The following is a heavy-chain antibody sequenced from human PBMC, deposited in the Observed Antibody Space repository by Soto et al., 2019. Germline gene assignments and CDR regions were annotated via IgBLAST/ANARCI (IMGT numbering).Heavy chain of an antibody. Sequence: ASGKVSCNSSGVTFSSYAISWVRQAPGQGLEWMGGIIPIFGTANYAQKFKGRVTITADESTSTAYMELSSLRSEDTAVYYCARDSRFGSFDSWGQGTLGIAPQ. D-gene: IGHD3-16*01. CDR1: GVTFSSYA. CDR3: ARDSRFGSFDS. CDR2: IIPIFGTA. J-gene: IGHJ4*02. V-gene: IGHV1-69*01.